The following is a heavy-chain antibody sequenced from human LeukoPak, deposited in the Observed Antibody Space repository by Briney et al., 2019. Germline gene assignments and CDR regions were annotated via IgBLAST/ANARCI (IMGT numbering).Heavy chain of an antibody. J-gene: IGHJ3*02. D-gene: IGHD4-17*01. Sequence: GGSLRLSCAASGFTFSSYAMHWVRQAPGKGLEWVAVISYDGSNKYYADSVKGRFTISRDNSKNTLYLQMNSLRAEDTAVYYCAKPTVTTRGAFDIWGQGTMVTVSS. CDR1: GFTFSSYA. CDR3: AKPTVTTRGAFDI. CDR2: ISYDGSNK. V-gene: IGHV3-30-3*02.